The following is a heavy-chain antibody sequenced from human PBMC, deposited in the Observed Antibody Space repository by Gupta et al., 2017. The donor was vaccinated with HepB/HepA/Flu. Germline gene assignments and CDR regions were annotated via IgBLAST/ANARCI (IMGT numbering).Heavy chain of an antibody. CDR3: ARGRTSGSYYEPFDY. CDR1: EYIFTNYW. Sequence: EVQLVQSGAEVKKPGESLKISCKGSEYIFTNYWIGWVRQMPGKGLEWMGIIYPGDSDTRYSPSFQGQVTISADKSISTAYLQWRSLKASDTAMYYCARGRTSGSYYEPFDYWGQGTLVTVSS. V-gene: IGHV5-51*01. CDR2: IYPGDSDT. D-gene: IGHD1-26*01. J-gene: IGHJ4*02.